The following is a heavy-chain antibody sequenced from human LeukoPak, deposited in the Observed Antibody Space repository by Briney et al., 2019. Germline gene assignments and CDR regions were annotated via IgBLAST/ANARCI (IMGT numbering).Heavy chain of an antibody. V-gene: IGHV1-69*13. CDR3: ARGFSGPNWGKRYFEY. CDR2: IILIADTT. J-gene: IGHJ4*02. Sequence: ASVKVSCKASGGTLSGYALSWVRPAPGQGLEWMGGIILIADTTNYAPKFQGRVTITADESTNTAYMELSRLTSEDTAVYFCARGFSGPNWGKRYFEYWGQGTLVTVSS. D-gene: IGHD7-27*01. CDR1: GGTLSGYA.